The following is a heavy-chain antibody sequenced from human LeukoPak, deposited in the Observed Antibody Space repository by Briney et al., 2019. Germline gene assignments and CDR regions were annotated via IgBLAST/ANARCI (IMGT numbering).Heavy chain of an antibody. Sequence: PSETLSLTCTVSGGSISSYYWSWIRQPPGKGLEWIGYIYYSGSTNYNPSLKSRVTISVDTSKNQFSLKLSSVTAADTAVYYCARSQNSGSYYHYWGQGALVTVSS. CDR2: IYYSGST. CDR3: ARSQNSGSYYHY. CDR1: GGSISSYY. V-gene: IGHV4-59*08. J-gene: IGHJ4*02. D-gene: IGHD1-26*01.